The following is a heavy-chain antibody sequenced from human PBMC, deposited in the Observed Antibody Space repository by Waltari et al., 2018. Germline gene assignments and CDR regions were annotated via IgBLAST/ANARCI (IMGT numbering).Heavy chain of an antibody. CDR3: AKAGGIAAAEFQFDF. CDR1: GFTFICYA. D-gene: IGHD6-13*01. CDR2: ISGPALTT. V-gene: IGHV3-23*01. J-gene: IGHJ4*02. Sequence: EVQLLESGGGLVQPGGSLRLHCAASGFTFICYAMTWVRQAPGKGLEWVSSISGPALTTFYADSVKGRFSVSRDNSKNTLYLQINGLRADDTAVYYCAKAGGIAAAEFQFDFWGRGTLVTVSS.